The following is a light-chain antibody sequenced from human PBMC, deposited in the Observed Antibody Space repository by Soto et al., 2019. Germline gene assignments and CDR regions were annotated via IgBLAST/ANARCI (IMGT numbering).Light chain of an antibody. V-gene: IGKV3-20*01. J-gene: IGKJ4*01. CDR3: QQFSSYPLT. Sequence: VLTQSPGTLSLSQGERATLSCRASQTVRNNYLAWYQHKPGQAPRLLIYDASSRATGIPDRFSGGGSGTDFTLTISRLEPEDFAVYYCQQFSSYPLTFGGGSKADI. CDR1: QTVRNNY. CDR2: DAS.